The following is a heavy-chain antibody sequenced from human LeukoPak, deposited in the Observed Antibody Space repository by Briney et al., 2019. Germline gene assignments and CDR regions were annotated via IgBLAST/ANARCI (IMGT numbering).Heavy chain of an antibody. CDR1: GYSVSSGYY. J-gene: IGHJ5*02. Sequence: PSETLSLTCAASGYSVSSGYYWGWIRQPPGKGLEWIGSIYHSGSTYYNPSLKSRVTISLDTSKNQFSLNLRSVTAADTAVYYCARVYCNSISCYFSNWFDPWGQGTLVTVSS. V-gene: IGHV4-38-2*01. CDR3: ARVYCNSISCYFSNWFDP. D-gene: IGHD2-2*01. CDR2: IYHSGST.